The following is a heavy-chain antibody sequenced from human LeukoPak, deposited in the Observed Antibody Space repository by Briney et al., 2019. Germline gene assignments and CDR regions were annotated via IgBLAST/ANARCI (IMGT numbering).Heavy chain of an antibody. V-gene: IGHV3-74*01. J-gene: IGHJ6*02. CDR2: INSDGSGT. CDR3: ASLLYCSSTSCPLYYYYGMDV. Sequence: GGSLRLSCAASGFTFSSYWMHWVRQAPGKGLVWVSRINSDGSGTSYADSVKGRFTISRDNAKNTLYLQMNSLRAEDTAVYYCASLLYCSSTSCPLYYYYGMDVWGQGTTVTVSS. D-gene: IGHD2-2*01. CDR1: GFTFSSYW.